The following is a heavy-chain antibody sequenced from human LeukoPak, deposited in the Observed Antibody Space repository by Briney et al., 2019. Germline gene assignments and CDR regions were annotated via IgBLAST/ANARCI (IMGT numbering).Heavy chain of an antibody. Sequence: SETLSLTCTVSGGSISSYYWSWIRQPPGKGLEWIGYIYNSVTTNYNPSLKSRVTISLDTSKNQFSLKLTSVTAADTAVYYCARKTPMAEAYYFDYWGQGTLVTVSS. CDR2: IYNSVTT. CDR3: ARKTPMAEAYYFDY. D-gene: IGHD5-18*01. CDR1: GGSISSYY. V-gene: IGHV4-59*01. J-gene: IGHJ4*02.